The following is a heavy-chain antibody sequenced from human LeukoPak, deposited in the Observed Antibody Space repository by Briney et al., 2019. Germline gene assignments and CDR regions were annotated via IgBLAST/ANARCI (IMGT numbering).Heavy chain of an antibody. CDR2: ISSSSSYI. J-gene: IGHJ5*02. Sequence: GGSLRLSCAASGFTFSSYSMNWVRQAPGKGLEWVSSISSSSSYIYYADSVKGRFTISRDNAKNSLYLQMNSLRAEDTAMYYCARRRDIVVVPAAYNWFDPWGQGTLVTVSS. CDR3: ARRRDIVVVPAAYNWFDP. CDR1: GFTFSSYS. D-gene: IGHD2-2*01. V-gene: IGHV3-21*01.